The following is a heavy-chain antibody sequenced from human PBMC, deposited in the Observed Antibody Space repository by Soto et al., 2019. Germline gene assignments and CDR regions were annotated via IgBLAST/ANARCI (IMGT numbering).Heavy chain of an antibody. J-gene: IGHJ4*02. CDR2: ISYDGSNK. CDR1: GFTFSSYG. D-gene: IGHD6-13*01. CDR3: AKVIEYSRTWFFDY. Sequence: GGSLRLSCAASGFTFSSYGMHWVRQAPGKGLEWVAVISYDGSNKYYADSVKGRFTISRDNSKNTLYLQMNSLRAEDTAVYYCAKVIEYSRTWFFDYWGPGPLVTLS. V-gene: IGHV3-30*18.